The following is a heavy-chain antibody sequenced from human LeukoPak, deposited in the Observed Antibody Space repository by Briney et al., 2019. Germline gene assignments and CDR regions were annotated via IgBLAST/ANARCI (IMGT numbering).Heavy chain of an antibody. D-gene: IGHD1/OR15-1a*01. CDR3: ATKNRNHFDY. CDR2: ISASGSGT. CDR1: GFTFSSYA. Sequence: GGSLRLSCAAFGFTFSSYAMNWVRQAPGKGLEWVSSISASGSGTNYADSVKGRFTISRDSSDNTLSLQMNSLRAEDTAVYYCATKNRNHFDYWGQGILVTVSS. V-gene: IGHV3-23*01. J-gene: IGHJ4*02.